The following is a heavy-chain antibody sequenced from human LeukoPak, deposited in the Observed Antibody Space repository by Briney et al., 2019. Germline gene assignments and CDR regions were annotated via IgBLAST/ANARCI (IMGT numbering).Heavy chain of an antibody. V-gene: IGHV3-74*01. J-gene: IGHJ4*02. CDR1: GFTFSSYW. CDR2: IASDGST. Sequence: GGSLRLSCAASGFTFSSYWMHWVRQAPGKGLVWVSRIASDGSTVYADSVKGRFTISRDNAKDTVYLQMNSLRVEDTAVYHCIGSGGRPGYWGQGTLVTVSS. D-gene: IGHD1-26*01. CDR3: IGSGGRPGY.